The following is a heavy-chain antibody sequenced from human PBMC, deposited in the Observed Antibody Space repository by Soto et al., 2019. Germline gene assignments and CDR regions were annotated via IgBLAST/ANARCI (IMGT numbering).Heavy chain of an antibody. J-gene: IGHJ6*02. CDR2: IYPGDSDT. CDR3: ARQKPKDSSGWYGYYYGMDV. V-gene: IGHV5-51*01. CDR1: GYSFTSYW. D-gene: IGHD6-19*01. Sequence: PGESLKISCKGSGYSFTSYWIGWVRQMPGKGLEWMGIIYPGDSDTRYSPSFQGQVTISADKSISTAYLQWSSLKASDTAMYYCARQKPKDSSGWYGYYYGMDVWGQGTTVTVSS.